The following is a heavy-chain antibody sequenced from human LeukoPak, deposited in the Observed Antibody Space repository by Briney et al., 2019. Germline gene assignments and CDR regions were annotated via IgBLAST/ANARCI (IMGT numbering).Heavy chain of an antibody. D-gene: IGHD5-12*01. CDR2: ISTRSGTI. CDR3: ARDRSGYEFFDY. J-gene: IGHJ4*02. V-gene: IGHV3-48*02. Sequence: GGSLRLSCAASGFTFSNYSMNWVRQAPGKGLEWVSYISTRSGTIYYTDSVKGRFTISRDNAKNSLYLQMNSLRDEDTAVYYCARDRSGYEFFDYWGQGILVTVSS. CDR1: GFTFSNYS.